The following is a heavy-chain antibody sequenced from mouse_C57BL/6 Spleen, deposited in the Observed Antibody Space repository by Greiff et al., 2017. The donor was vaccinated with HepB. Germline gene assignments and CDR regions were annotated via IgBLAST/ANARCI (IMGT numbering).Heavy chain of an antibody. J-gene: IGHJ4*01. Sequence: QVQLQQPGAELVMPGASVKLSCKASGYTFTSYWMHWVKQRPGQGLEWIGEIDPSDSYTNYNQKFKGKSTLTVDKSSSTAYMQLSSLTSEDSAVYYCASNYAMYYWGQGTSVTVSS. CDR1: GYTFTSYW. V-gene: IGHV1-69*01. CDR2: IDPSDSYT. CDR3: ASNYAMYY.